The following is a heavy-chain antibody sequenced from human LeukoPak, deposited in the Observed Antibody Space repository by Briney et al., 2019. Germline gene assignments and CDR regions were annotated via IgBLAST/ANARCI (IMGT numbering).Heavy chain of an antibody. Sequence: GGSLRLSCAASGFTFDDYGMSWVRQAPGKGLEWVSGINWNGGSTGYADSVKGRFTISRDNAKNSLYLQMNSLRAEDTALYYCARAPYYYDSSGYHIYWYFDLWGRGTLVTVSS. J-gene: IGHJ2*01. CDR1: GFTFDDYG. D-gene: IGHD3-22*01. CDR2: INWNGGST. V-gene: IGHV3-20*04. CDR3: ARAPYYYDSSGYHIYWYFDL.